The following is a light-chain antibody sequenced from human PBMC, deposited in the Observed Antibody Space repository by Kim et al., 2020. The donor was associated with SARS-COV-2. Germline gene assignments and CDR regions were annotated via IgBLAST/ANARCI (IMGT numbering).Light chain of an antibody. CDR2: GAS. CDR1: QSVASN. V-gene: IGKV3-15*01. Sequence: EIVLTQSPVTLSVSPGERATLSCRASQSVASNLAWYQQKPGQAPRLLIYGASSSATGIPARFSGSGSGTEFTLTISSLQSEDFAVYYCQQYNNWPPITFGQGTRLEIK. CDR3: QQYNNWPPIT. J-gene: IGKJ5*01.